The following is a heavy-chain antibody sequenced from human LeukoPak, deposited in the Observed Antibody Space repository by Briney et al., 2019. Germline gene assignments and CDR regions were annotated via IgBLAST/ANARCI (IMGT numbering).Heavy chain of an antibody. J-gene: IGHJ4*02. CDR3: AKDMEALDY. D-gene: IGHD1-1*01. CDR2: ISGSGGST. Sequence: GGSLRLSCAASGFTFSTYTIHWVRQAPGKGLEWVSAISGSGGSTYYADSVKGRFTISRDNSKNTLYLQMNSLRAEDTAVYYCAKDMEALDYWGQGTLVTVSS. CDR1: GFTFSTYT. V-gene: IGHV3-23*01.